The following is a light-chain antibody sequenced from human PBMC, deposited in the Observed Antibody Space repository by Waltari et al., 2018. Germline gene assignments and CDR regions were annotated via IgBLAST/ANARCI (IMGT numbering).Light chain of an antibody. V-gene: IGKV1-39*01. CDR2: AGA. Sequence: DIQMTQSPSSLSASIGDRVTITCRASQSIRSYLNWYQHKPGKAPQLLIYAGASLQSGVSSRFSGGGYGTDFTLTISSLQPEDVATYYCQQCYNAPQTFGQGTFLEIK. CDR1: QSIRSY. CDR3: QQCYNAPQT. J-gene: IGKJ2*01.